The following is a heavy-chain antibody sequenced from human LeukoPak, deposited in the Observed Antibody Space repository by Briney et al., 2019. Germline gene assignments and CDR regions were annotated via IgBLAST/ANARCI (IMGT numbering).Heavy chain of an antibody. V-gene: IGHV1-46*01. Sequence: ASVKVSCKASGYTFSIYNMHWVRQAPGQGLEWMGMINPSGGTSYAQKLQGRITMTRDTSTSTLYVELSSLTSEDTAVYYCAREGVAGTGLDFWGQGTLVTVSS. CDR1: GYTFSIYN. CDR2: INPSGGT. D-gene: IGHD6-13*01. CDR3: AREGVAGTGLDF. J-gene: IGHJ4*02.